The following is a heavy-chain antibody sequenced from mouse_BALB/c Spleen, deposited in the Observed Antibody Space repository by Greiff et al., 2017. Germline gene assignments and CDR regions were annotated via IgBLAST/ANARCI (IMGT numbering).Heavy chain of an antibody. D-gene: IGHD2-4*01. CDR1: GYTFTSYT. CDR2: INPSSGYT. V-gene: IGHV1-4*02. Sequence: QVQLKESAAELARPGASVKMSCKASGYTFTSYTMHWVNQRPGQGLEWIGYINPSSGYTEYNQKFKDKTTLTADKSSSTAYMQLSSLTSEDSAVYNCAIICYDYGWYFDVWGAGTTVTVSS. CDR3: AIICYDYGWYFDV. J-gene: IGHJ1*01.